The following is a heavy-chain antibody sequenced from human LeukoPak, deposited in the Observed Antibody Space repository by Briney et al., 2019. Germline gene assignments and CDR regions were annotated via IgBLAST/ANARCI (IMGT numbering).Heavy chain of an antibody. CDR1: GFTFGDYY. D-gene: IGHD4/OR15-4a*01. CDR2: ISGTGKTI. J-gene: IGHJ6*03. V-gene: IGHV3-11*01. Sequence: GESLKISCAASGFTFGDYYMSWIRQTPGRGLDWVSYISGTGKTIYYADSVKGRFTISRDNAKSSLYLQMNSLRVEDTAVYYCARIESAYYFYYMDVWGKGTTVTVSS. CDR3: ARIESAYYFYYMDV.